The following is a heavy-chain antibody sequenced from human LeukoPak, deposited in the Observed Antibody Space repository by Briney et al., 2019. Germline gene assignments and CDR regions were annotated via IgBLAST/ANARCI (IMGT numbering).Heavy chain of an antibody. D-gene: IGHD4-17*01. CDR3: ARSPVEYGDYTFGWFDP. CDR1: GDSVTSNSAA. Sequence: SQTLSLTCAISGDSVTSNSAAWNWLTQSPSRGLEWLVRTYFRYKWYDDYAVSVKRRMAIYPDTSKNPFSLQLNSVTPEDTDVYYCARSPVEYGDYTFGWFDPWGQGTLVTVSS. CDR2: TYFRYKWYD. J-gene: IGHJ5*02. V-gene: IGHV6-1*01.